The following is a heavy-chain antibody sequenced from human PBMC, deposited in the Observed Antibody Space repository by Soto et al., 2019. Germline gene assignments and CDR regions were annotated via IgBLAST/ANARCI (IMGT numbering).Heavy chain of an antibody. J-gene: IGHJ3*02. CDR3: AKADYDFWSGYYRGAFDI. CDR1: GFTFSSYG. D-gene: IGHD3-3*01. V-gene: IGHV3-30*18. Sequence: QVQLVESGGGVVQPGRSLRLSCAASGFTFSSYGMHWFRQAPGKGLEWVAVISYDGSNKYYADSVKGRFTISRDNSKNTLYLQMNSLRAEDTAVYYCAKADYDFWSGYYRGAFDIGGQGTMVTVSS. CDR2: ISYDGSNK.